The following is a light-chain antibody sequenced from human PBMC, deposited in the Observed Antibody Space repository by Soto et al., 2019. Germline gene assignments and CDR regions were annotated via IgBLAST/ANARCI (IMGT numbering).Light chain of an antibody. CDR2: KAS. CDR3: QHYNSYSEA. J-gene: IGKJ1*01. V-gene: IGKV1-5*03. CDR1: QTISSW. Sequence: DIQMTQSPSTLSASVGDRVTITCRASQTISSWLAWYQQKPGKAPKLLIYKASTLKSGVPSRFSGSGSGTEFTLTISCLQPEDFAAYYCQHYNSYSEAFGQGTKVDIK.